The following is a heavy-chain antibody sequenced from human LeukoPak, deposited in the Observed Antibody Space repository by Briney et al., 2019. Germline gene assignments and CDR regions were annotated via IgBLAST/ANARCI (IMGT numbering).Heavy chain of an antibody. Sequence: PSETLSLTCAVYGGSFSGYYWSWIRQPPGKGLEWIGEINHSGSTNYNPSLKSRVTISVDTSKNQFSLKLSSVTAADTAVYYCAREIGQGYCSSTSCPSDAFDIWGQGTMVTVSS. V-gene: IGHV4-34*01. CDR1: GGSFSGYY. CDR2: INHSGST. J-gene: IGHJ3*02. D-gene: IGHD2-2*01. CDR3: AREIGQGYCSSTSCPSDAFDI.